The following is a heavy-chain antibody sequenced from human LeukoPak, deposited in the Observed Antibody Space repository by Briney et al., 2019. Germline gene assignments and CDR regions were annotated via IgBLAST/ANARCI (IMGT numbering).Heavy chain of an antibody. CDR2: ILPYSGNT. J-gene: IGHJ6*02. CDR1: GYTFSTYG. V-gene: IGHV1-18*01. Sequence: ASVKVACKASGYTFSTYGISCVRHTPRHLLEWMGWILPYSGNTNYAQKLQGRVSVTTDTSTTTAYMELRSLTSDDTAVYYCAKDRRGSRNSLDVWGQGTTITVSS. CDR3: AKDRRGSRNSLDV. D-gene: IGHD3-16*01.